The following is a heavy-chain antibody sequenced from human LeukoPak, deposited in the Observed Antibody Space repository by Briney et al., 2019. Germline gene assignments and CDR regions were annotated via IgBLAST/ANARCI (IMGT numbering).Heavy chain of an antibody. CDR1: GFTFSSYA. J-gene: IGHJ4*02. CDR2: ISGSGGST. V-gene: IGHV3-23*01. Sequence: GGSLRLSCAASGFTFSSYAMSWVRQAPGKGLGWVSAISGSGGSTYYADSVKGRFTISRDNSKNTLYLQMNSLRAEDTAVYYCAKSPGYSSSWYNYWGQGTLVTVSS. D-gene: IGHD6-13*01. CDR3: AKSPGYSSSWYNY.